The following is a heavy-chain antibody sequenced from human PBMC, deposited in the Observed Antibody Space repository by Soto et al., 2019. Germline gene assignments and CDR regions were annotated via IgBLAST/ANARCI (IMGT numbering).Heavy chain of an antibody. V-gene: IGHV3-23*01. CDR2: ISGSGGST. CDR3: AKDRMIRGVINCFDY. D-gene: IGHD3-10*01. CDR1: GFTFSSYA. J-gene: IGHJ4*02. Sequence: EVQLLESGGGLVQPGGSLRLSCAASGFTFSSYAMSWVRQAPGKGLEWVSAISGSGGSTYYADSVKGRITISKDNSMHTMYLQMDNMRAKYTGVYYCAKDRMIRGVINCFDYWGQGSLVTVSS.